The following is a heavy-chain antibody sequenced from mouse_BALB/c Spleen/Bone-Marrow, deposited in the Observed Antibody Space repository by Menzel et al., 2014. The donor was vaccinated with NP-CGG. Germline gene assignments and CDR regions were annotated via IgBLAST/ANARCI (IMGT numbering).Heavy chain of an antibody. D-gene: IGHD2-10*02. CDR2: IDPANCNT. CDR1: GFNIKDTY. CDR3: AREGYGNYVWYV. Sequence: EVQLQQSGAELVEPGASVKLSCTASGFNIKDTYMHWVKQRPEQGLEWIGNIDPANCNTKYDPKFQGKATITADTSSNTAYLQLSSLTSEDTAVYYCAREGYGNYVWYVWGAGTTVTVSS. V-gene: IGHV14-3*02. J-gene: IGHJ1*01.